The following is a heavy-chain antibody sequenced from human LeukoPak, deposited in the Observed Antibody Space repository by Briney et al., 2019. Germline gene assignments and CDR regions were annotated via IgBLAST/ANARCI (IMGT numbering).Heavy chain of an antibody. V-gene: IGHV3-33*01. Sequence: PGGSLRLSCAASGFTFSSYGMHWVRQAPGKGLEWVAVIWYDGSNKYYADSVKGRFTISRDNSKSTLYLQMNSLRAEDTAVYYCARGPPSDILTGYYRYYYYYGMDVWGQGTTVTVSS. CDR1: GFTFSSYG. J-gene: IGHJ6*02. D-gene: IGHD3-9*01. CDR2: IWYDGSNK. CDR3: ARGPPSDILTGYYRYYYYYGMDV.